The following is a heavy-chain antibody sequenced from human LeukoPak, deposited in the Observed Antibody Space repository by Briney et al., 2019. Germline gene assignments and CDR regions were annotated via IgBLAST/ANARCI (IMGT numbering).Heavy chain of an antibody. CDR2: ISGSGGST. CDR3: ATLPQGLDAFDI. J-gene: IGHJ3*02. Sequence: GGSLRLSCAASGFTFSSYAMSWVRQAPGKGLEWVSAISGSGGSTYYADSVKGRFTISRDNSKNTLYLQMNSLRAEDTAVYYCATLPQGLDAFDIWGQGTMVTVSS. CDR1: GFTFSSYA. V-gene: IGHV3-23*01.